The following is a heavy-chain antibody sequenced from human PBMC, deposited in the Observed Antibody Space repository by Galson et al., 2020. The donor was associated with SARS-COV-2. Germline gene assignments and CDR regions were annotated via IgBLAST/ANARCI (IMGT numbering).Heavy chain of an antibody. D-gene: IGHD1-26*01. CDR1: GFTFSSYW. CDR2: INSNGSSA. V-gene: IGHV3-74*01. Sequence: GGSLRLSCAASGFTFSSYWMHWVRPTPGNGLVWVSRINSNGSSASYADSVKGRFTISRDNAKNTLYLQMTSLRADDTAVYYCSATRAYWGQGTLVTVSS. J-gene: IGHJ4*02. CDR3: SATRAY.